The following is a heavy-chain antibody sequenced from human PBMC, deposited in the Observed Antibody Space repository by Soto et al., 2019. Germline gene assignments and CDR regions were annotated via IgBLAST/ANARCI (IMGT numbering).Heavy chain of an antibody. J-gene: IGHJ4*02. Sequence: LRLSCVASGFDFSDFHISWVRQAPGKGLEWISYISSSLGHTDYAESVKGRFTISRDNAKSSVFLEMSDLRSDDTAVYYCAANWNFGLNFWGQGTLVTVS. CDR1: GFDFSDFH. CDR2: ISSSLGHT. D-gene: IGHD1-1*01. V-gene: IGHV3-11*03. CDR3: AANWNFGLNF.